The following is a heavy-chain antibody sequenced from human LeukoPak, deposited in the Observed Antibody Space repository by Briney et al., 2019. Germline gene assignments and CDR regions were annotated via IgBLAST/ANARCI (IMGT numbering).Heavy chain of an antibody. CDR3: ARGPGSMDV. V-gene: IGHV3-23*01. CDR1: GFTFSNYA. J-gene: IGHJ6*02. Sequence: GGSLRLSCAASGFTFSNYAMAWVRQAPGKGLEWVSAISGNGGRTYSADSVQGRFTISRDNSKDSLYLQMNGLRAEDTAVYYCARGPGSMDVWGQGTTVTVSS. CDR2: ISGNGGRT.